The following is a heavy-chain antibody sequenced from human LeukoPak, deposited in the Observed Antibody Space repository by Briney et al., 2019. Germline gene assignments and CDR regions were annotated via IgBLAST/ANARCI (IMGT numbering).Heavy chain of an antibody. Sequence: SVKVSCKASGGTFSSYAISWVRQAPGQGLEWMGGIIPIFGTANYAQKFQGRVTITTDESTSTAYMELSSLRSEDTAVYYCARGGAARLFSWFGPWGQGTLVTVSS. V-gene: IGHV1-69*05. D-gene: IGHD6-6*01. CDR2: IIPIFGTA. CDR3: ARGGAARLFSWFGP. J-gene: IGHJ5*02. CDR1: GGTFSSYA.